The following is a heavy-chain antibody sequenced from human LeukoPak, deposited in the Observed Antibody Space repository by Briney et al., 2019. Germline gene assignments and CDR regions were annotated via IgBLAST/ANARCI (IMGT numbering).Heavy chain of an antibody. D-gene: IGHD6-6*01. Sequence: PGRSLRLSCAASGFTFSSYGMHWVRQAPGKGLEWVAVIWYDGSNKYYADSVKGRFTISRDNSKNTLYLQMNSVRAEDTAVYYCARDCSQLMGQLGGCLDYWGQGTLVTVSS. V-gene: IGHV3-33*01. J-gene: IGHJ4*02. CDR2: IWYDGSNK. CDR3: ARDCSQLMGQLGGCLDY. CDR1: GFTFSSYG.